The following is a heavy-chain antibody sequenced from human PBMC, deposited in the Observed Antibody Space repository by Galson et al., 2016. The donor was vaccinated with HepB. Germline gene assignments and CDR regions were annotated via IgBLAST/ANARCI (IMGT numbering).Heavy chain of an antibody. J-gene: IGHJ4*02. CDR1: GFTFSKFG. CDR3: AKIGVAVSHTGF. Sequence: SLRLSCAASGFTFSKFGMHWVRQAPGKGLEWVAVISFDGGKKYYADSMKGRFTISRDNSKNTLYLQMSSLRTEDTAVYYCAKIGVAVSHTGFWGQGTLVTVSS. CDR2: ISFDGGKK. D-gene: IGHD6-19*01. V-gene: IGHV3-30*18.